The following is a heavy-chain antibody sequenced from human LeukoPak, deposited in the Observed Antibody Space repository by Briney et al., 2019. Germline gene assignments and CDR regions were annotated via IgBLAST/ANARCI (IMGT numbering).Heavy chain of an antibody. CDR1: RFTLSSYT. CDR3: ASKSLVGATTFYYYYMDV. Sequence: GGSPRLSCAASRFTLSSYTMSWGRQAPGGGVEGGSTLSESGGDTYYADSAKGRFTISPDHSKITPYLQMNSLRAEDTAVNYCASKSLVGATTFYYYYMDVWGKGTTVTVSS. J-gene: IGHJ6*03. CDR2: LSESGGDT. V-gene: IGHV3-23*01. D-gene: IGHD1-26*01.